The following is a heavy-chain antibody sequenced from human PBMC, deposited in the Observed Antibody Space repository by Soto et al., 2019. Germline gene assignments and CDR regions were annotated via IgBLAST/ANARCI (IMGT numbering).Heavy chain of an antibody. CDR3: ARQEGVDTAMFYYYGMDV. V-gene: IGHV1-18*01. Sequence: EASVKVSCKASGYTFTSYGISWVRQAPGQGLEWMGWISAYNGNTNYAQKLQGRVTMTTDTSTSTAYMELRSLRSDDTAVYYCARQEGVDTAMFYYYGMDVWGQGTTVTVSS. J-gene: IGHJ6*02. CDR1: GYTFTSYG. D-gene: IGHD5-18*01. CDR2: ISAYNGNT.